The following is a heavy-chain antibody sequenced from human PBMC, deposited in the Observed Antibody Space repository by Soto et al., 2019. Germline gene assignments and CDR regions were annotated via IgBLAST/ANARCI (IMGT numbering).Heavy chain of an antibody. Sequence: EVQLVESGGGLVQPGGSLRLSCAASGFTFSSYWMHWVRQAPGKGLVWVSRINSDGSSTSYADSVKGRFTISRDNAQNPLSLPIISRRAELTAVYDCARSTRDWYFDLWGRGTLVTVSS. CDR3: ARSTRDWYFDL. CDR1: GFTFSSYW. CDR2: INSDGSST. V-gene: IGHV3-74*01. D-gene: IGHD4-4*01. J-gene: IGHJ2*01.